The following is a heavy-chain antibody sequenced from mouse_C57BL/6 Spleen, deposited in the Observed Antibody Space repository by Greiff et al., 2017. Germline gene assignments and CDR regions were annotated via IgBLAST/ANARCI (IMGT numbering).Heavy chain of an antibody. D-gene: IGHD1-1*01. CDR1: GYTFTSYW. J-gene: IGHJ2*01. V-gene: IGHV1-55*01. CDR3: ARGGYYGSSLYYFDY. CDR2: IYPGSGST. Sequence: QVQLQQSGAELVKPGASVKMSCKASGYTFTSYWITWVKQRPGQGLEWIGDIYPGSGSTNYNEKFKSKATLTVDTSSSTAYMQLSSLTSEDSAVYYCARGGYYGSSLYYFDYWGQGTTLTVSS.